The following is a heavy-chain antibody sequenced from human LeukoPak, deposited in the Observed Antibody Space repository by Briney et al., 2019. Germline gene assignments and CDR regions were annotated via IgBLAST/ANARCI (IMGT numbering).Heavy chain of an antibody. D-gene: IGHD2-15*01. Sequence: GGSLRLSCAASGFTFSSYSINWVRQAPGKGLEWVSSISSSGSFIYYVDSVKGRFTISRDNAKNSLYLQMNILRAEDTAVYYCARVSSGGSYSDCWGQGTLVTVSS. CDR1: GFTFSSYS. J-gene: IGHJ4*02. CDR2: ISSSGSFI. V-gene: IGHV3-21*03. CDR3: ARVSSGGSYSDC.